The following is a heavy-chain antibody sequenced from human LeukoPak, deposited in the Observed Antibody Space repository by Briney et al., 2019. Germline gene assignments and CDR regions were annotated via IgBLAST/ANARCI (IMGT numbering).Heavy chain of an antibody. D-gene: IGHD3-22*01. CDR1: GFVFGHSW. V-gene: IGHV3-7*03. J-gene: IGHJ4*02. Sequence: TGGSLRLSCEASGFVFGHSWMSWVRQAPGKGLEWVANINLDGSEINYLDSLTGRLTISRDNAKDSLYLQMNGLRAEDTAVYSCVRDRGYSTFDYWGQGTLVTVSS. CDR3: VRDRGYSTFDY. CDR2: INLDGSEI.